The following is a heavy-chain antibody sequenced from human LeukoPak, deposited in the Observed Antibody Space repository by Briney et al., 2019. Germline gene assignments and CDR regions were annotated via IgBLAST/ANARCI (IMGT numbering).Heavy chain of an antibody. CDR1: GDTVSSNTAA. CDR3: SRQRSTSTYYFGLDV. J-gene: IGHJ6*02. Sequence: SQTLSLTCAISGDTVSSNTAAWNWIRQSPSRGLEWLGRTYYRSKWNTDYAASVQNRITINPDTSTNQFSLQLKSATPEDTAVYCSRQRSTSTYYFGLDVWGQGTSVTVSS. D-gene: IGHD6-6*01. CDR2: TYYRSKWNT. V-gene: IGHV6-1*01.